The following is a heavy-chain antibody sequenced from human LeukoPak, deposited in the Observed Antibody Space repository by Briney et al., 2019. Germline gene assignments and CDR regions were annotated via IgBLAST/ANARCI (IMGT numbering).Heavy chain of an antibody. CDR3: ARDTRVGYSSSSSVY. D-gene: IGHD6-6*01. CDR2: ISAYNGNT. CDR1: GYTFTSYG. Sequence: ASVKVSCKASGYTFTSYGISWVRQAPGQGLEWMGWISAYNGNTNYAQKLQGRVTMTTDTSTSTAYMELRSLRSDDTAVYYCARDTRVGYSSSSSVYWGQGTLVTVSS. V-gene: IGHV1-18*01. J-gene: IGHJ4*02.